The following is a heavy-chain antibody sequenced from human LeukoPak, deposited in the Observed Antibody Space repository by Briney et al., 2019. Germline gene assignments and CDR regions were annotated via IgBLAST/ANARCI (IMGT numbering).Heavy chain of an antibody. CDR1: GGSISSSSYY. V-gene: IGHV4-39*07. Sequence: SETLSLTCTVSGGSISSSSYYWGWIRQPPGKGLEWIGSIYYSGSTYYNPSLKSRVTISVDTSKNQFSLKLSSVTAADTAVYYCARTSSYYDFWSGYYTGHYCYMDVWGKGTTVTVSS. CDR3: ARTSSYYDFWSGYYTGHYCYMDV. J-gene: IGHJ6*03. D-gene: IGHD3-3*01. CDR2: IYYSGST.